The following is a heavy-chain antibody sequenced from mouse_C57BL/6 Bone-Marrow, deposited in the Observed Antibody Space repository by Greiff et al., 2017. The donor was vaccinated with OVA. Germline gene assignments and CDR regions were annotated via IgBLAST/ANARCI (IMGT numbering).Heavy chain of an antibody. D-gene: IGHD1-1*01. CDR1: GYSFTGYY. Sequence: EVQLQQSGPELVKPGASVKISCKASGYSFTGYYMNWVKQSPEKSLEWIGEINPSTGGTTYNQKFNAKATLTVDKSSSTAYMQLKSLTSEDSAVYYCARYLITTVVPHYFDYWGQGTTLTVSS. V-gene: IGHV1-42*01. J-gene: IGHJ2*01. CDR3: ARYLITTVVPHYFDY. CDR2: INPSTGGT.